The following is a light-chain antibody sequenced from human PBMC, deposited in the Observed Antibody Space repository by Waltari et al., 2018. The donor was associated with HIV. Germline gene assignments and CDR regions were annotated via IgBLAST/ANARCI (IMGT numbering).Light chain of an antibody. V-gene: IGLV2-11*01. CDR2: DVD. CDR3: CSYTGTYTRYV. Sequence: YKYVSWYQLRPGKAPKLIIHDVDKRPSGVPDRFSGSKSGNTASLTISGLQAEDEADYYCCSYTGTYTRYVFGTGAKVTVL. CDR1: YKY. J-gene: IGLJ1*01.